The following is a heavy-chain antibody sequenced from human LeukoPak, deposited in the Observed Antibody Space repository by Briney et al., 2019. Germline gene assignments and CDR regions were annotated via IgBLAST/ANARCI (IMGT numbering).Heavy chain of an antibody. D-gene: IGHD2-21*01. CDR2: VFYSGST. CDR3: ARDPLCAPAGY. Sequence: PSETLSLTCTVSGGSISDAAYYWSWIRQHPGEGLEWIGYVFYSGSTSYNPSLKSRVTISVDTSKNQFSLKLSSVTAADTAVYYCARDPLCAPAGYWGQGTLVTVSS. V-gene: IGHV4-31*03. CDR1: GGSISDAAYY. J-gene: IGHJ4*02.